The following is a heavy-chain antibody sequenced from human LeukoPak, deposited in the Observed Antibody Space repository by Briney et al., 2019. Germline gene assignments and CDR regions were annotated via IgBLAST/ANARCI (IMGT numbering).Heavy chain of an antibody. CDR1: GFTLSTYS. CDR2: ITSSSSY. Sequence: GGSLRLSCAACGFTLSTYSMLWVRQAPGKALEWVSYITSSSSYYPDSVKGRFTISRDNAKNSLFLQMNSLRAEDTAVYFCARDPDPHDYGDYEEGFWYYYAMDDWGKGATVTVSS. CDR3: ARDPDPHDYGDYEEGFWYYYAMDD. J-gene: IGHJ6*04. V-gene: IGHV3-21*01. D-gene: IGHD4-17*01.